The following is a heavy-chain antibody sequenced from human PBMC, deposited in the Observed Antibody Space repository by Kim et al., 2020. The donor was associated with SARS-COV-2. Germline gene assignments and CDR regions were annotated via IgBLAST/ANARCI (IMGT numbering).Heavy chain of an antibody. CDR3: AKMGFIWFGEDGMDV. CDR2: ISGSGGST. D-gene: IGHD3-10*01. J-gene: IGHJ6*02. Sequence: GGSLRLSCAASGFTFSSYAMSWVRQAPGKGLEWVSAISGSGGSTYYADSVKGRFTISRDNSKNTLYLQMNSLRAEDTAVYYCAKMGFIWFGEDGMDVWGQGTTVTVSS. V-gene: IGHV3-23*01. CDR1: GFTFSSYA.